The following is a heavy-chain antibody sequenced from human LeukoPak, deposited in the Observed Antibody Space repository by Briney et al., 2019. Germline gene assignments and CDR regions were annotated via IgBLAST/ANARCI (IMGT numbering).Heavy chain of an antibody. V-gene: IGHV3-30-3*01. CDR3: ARVRYYDSSGYSDYYYYYGMDV. CDR1: GFTFSSYA. D-gene: IGHD3-22*01. J-gene: IGHJ6*02. Sequence: GGSLRLSCAASGFTFSSYAMHWVRQAPGKGLEWVAVISYDGSNKYYADSVKGRFTISRDNSKNTLYLQTNSLRAEDTAVYYCARVRYYDSSGYSDYYYYYGMDVWGQGTTVTVSS. CDR2: ISYDGSNK.